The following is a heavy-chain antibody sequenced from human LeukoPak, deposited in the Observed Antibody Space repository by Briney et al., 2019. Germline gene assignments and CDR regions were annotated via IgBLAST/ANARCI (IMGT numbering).Heavy chain of an antibody. CDR2: ISGSGGST. Sequence: PGGSLRLSCAASGFTFSSYGMSWVRQAPGKGLEWVSAISGSGGSTYYADSVKGRFTISRDNSKNTLYLQMNSLRAEDTAVYYCAREFTMVRGVPEKYFDYWGQGTLVTVSS. CDR1: GFTFSSYG. V-gene: IGHV3-23*01. J-gene: IGHJ4*02. CDR3: AREFTMVRGVPEKYFDY. D-gene: IGHD3-10*01.